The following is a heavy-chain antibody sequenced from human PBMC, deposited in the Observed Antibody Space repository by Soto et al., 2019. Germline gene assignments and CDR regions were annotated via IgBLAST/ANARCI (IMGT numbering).Heavy chain of an antibody. Sequence: QVQLVESGGGVVQPGRSLRLSCAASGFTFSSYAMHWVRQAPGKGLEWVVVISYDGNNKYYADSVKGRFTISRDNSKNTLYLQMNSQRTEDTAVYYCARRGYGMDVWGQGTTVTVSS. J-gene: IGHJ6*02. CDR2: ISYDGNNK. CDR3: ARRGYGMDV. V-gene: IGHV3-30-3*01. CDR1: GFTFSSYA.